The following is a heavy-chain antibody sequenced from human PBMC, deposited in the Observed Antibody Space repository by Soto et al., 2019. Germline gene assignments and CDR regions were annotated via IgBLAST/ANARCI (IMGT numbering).Heavy chain of an antibody. CDR3: ARHRWIQLWLPTY. J-gene: IGHJ4*02. CDR1: GGSISSSSYY. Sequence: SETLSLTCTVSGGSISSSSYYWGWTRQPPGKGLEWIGSIYYSGSTYYNPSLKSRVTISVDTSKNQFSLKLSSVTAADTAVYYCARHRWIQLWLPTYWGQGTLVTVSS. D-gene: IGHD5-18*01. CDR2: IYYSGST. V-gene: IGHV4-39*01.